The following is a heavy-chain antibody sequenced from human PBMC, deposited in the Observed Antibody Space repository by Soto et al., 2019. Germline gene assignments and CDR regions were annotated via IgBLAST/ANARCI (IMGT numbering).Heavy chain of an antibody. V-gene: IGHV4-4*07. CDR2: ISTIGTT. D-gene: IGHD6-19*01. CDR1: GASISSYF. Sequence: SETLSLTCTVSGASISSYFWTWIRQPAGKGLDWIGRISTIGTTNYNPSLKSRVTMSVDTSKNHFSLNLSSVTAADTAVYYCAREAGPDRWFDPWGQGTLVTVSS. CDR3: AREAGPDRWFDP. J-gene: IGHJ5*02.